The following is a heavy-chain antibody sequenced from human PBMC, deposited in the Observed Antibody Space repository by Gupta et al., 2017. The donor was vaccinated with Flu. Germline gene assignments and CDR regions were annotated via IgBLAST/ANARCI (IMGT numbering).Heavy chain of an antibody. CDR3: ARAVRSPCTPEVAFDY. V-gene: IGHV3-30-3*01. Sequence: QVKLVKSGGDVVQTGRSVRLSCAAYGCTFSTYAMLCVRQSPAWGVVWVAVISSEGSEKYYAASLKGRFTIARDNSKNTLFLQMDSLRPEYTDEYYCARAVRSPCTPEVAFDYWGQGTLVTVSS. D-gene: IGHD2-8*01. J-gene: IGHJ4*02. CDR1: GCTFSTYA. CDR2: ISSEGSEK.